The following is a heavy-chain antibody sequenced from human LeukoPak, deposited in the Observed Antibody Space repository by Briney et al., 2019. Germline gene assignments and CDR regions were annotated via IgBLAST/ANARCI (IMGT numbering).Heavy chain of an antibody. V-gene: IGHV1-24*01. CDR3: ATELGSYYDSSGYWFDP. CDR1: GYTFTSYY. J-gene: IGHJ5*02. D-gene: IGHD3-22*01. CDR2: FDPEDGET. Sequence: AASVKVSCKASGYTFTSYYMHWVRQAPGKGLEWMGGFDPEDGETIYAQKFQGRVTMTEDTSTDTAYMELSSLRSEDTAVYYCATELGSYYDSSGYWFDPWGQGTLVTVSS.